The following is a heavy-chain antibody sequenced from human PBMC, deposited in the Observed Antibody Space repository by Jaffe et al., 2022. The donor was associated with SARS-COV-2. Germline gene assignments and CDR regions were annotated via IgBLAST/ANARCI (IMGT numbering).Heavy chain of an antibody. Sequence: EVQLVESGGGLVQPGGSLRLSCAASGFTFSRYWMSWVRQAPGKGLEWVGNIKFDGSEKYYVDSGKGRFTISRDNAKNSVYLQMNSLRVEDTAVYYCARAEDGYYYYMDVWGKGTTVTVSS. D-gene: IGHD2-15*01. V-gene: IGHV3-7*01. CDR2: IKFDGSEK. CDR1: GFTFSRYW. CDR3: ARAEDGYYYYMDV. J-gene: IGHJ6*03.